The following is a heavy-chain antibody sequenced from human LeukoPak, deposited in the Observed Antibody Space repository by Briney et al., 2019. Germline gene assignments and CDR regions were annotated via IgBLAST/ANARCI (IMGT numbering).Heavy chain of an antibody. J-gene: IGHJ6*02. V-gene: IGHV3-48*02. CDR3: ARALRGVGASYYYGMDV. CDR1: GFTFSTYS. D-gene: IGHD1-26*01. Sequence: AGSLRLSCAASGFTFSTYSMNWVRQAPGKGLEWVSYISSGSTSIYYADSVKGRFTISRDNAKNSLYLQMSSLRDEDTAVYYCARALRGVGASYYYGMDVWGQGTTVTVSS. CDR2: ISSGSTSI.